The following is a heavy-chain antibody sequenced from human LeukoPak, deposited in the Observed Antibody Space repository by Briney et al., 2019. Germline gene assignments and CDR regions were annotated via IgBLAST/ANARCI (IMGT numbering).Heavy chain of an antibody. CDR3: AKYNSSGYYSFGVFDY. CDR2: IRYDGTNK. D-gene: IGHD3-22*01. V-gene: IGHV3-30*02. Sequence: GGSLRLSCAASGFTFSNYGMHWVRQAPGKGLEWVAFIRYDGTNKYYADSVKGRFTISKDNSKNTLYLQMNSLRAEDTAVYYCAKYNSSGYYSFGVFDYWGQGTLVTVSS. CDR1: GFTFSNYG. J-gene: IGHJ4*02.